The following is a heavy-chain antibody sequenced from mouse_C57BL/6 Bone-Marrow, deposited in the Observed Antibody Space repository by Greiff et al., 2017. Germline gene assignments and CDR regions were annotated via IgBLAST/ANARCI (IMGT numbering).Heavy chain of an antibody. CDR3: ARSRDYDYSWFAY. D-gene: IGHD2-4*01. CDR2: IYPRSGNT. Sequence: VQLQQSGAELARPGASVKLSCKASGYTFTSSGISWVKQRTGQGLEWIGEIYPRSGNTSYNEKFKGKATLTADKSSSPAYMELRSLTSEDSAVYFCARSRDYDYSWFAYWGQGTLVTVSA. J-gene: IGHJ3*01. CDR1: GYTFTSSG. V-gene: IGHV1-81*01.